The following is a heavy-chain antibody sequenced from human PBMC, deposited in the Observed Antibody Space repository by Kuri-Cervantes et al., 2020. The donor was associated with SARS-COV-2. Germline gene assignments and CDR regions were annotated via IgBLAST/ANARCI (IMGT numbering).Heavy chain of an antibody. CDR3: VRDGDHWNFDY. J-gene: IGHJ4*02. V-gene: IGHV3-74*01. CDR1: GFTFSGSA. Sequence: GESLKISCAAPGFTFSGSAMHWVRQAPGKGLVWVSRINPDGSYTNNADSVKGRFTLSRDNAKNMLFLQMNSLRAEDTAVYYCVRDGDHWNFDYWGQGTLVTVSS. D-gene: IGHD1-1*01. CDR2: INPDGSYT.